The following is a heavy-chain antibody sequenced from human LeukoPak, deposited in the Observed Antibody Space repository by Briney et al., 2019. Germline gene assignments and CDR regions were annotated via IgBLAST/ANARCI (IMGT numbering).Heavy chain of an antibody. CDR1: GGSFSGYY. CDR3: ARGSYDYVWGSYRLIRWFDP. J-gene: IGHJ5*02. D-gene: IGHD3-16*02. V-gene: IGHV4-34*01. CDR2: INHSGST. Sequence: SETLSLTCAVYGGSFSGYYWSWIRQPPGKGLEWIGEINHSGSTNYNPSLKSRVTISVDTSKNQFSLKLSSVTAADTAVYYCARGSYDYVWGSYRLIRWFDPWGQGTLVTVSS.